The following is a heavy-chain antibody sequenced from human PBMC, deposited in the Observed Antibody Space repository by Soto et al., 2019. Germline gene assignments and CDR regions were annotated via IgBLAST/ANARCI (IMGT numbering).Heavy chain of an antibody. V-gene: IGHV1-18*01. D-gene: IGHD1-26*01. CDR2: ISAYNGNT. Sequence: GVPVEACSKDSRYPFTSYCLSSLRQSPGQGLEWMGWISAYNGNTNYAQKLQGRVTMTTDTSTSTAYMELRSLRSDDTAVYYCARDTPNTRRGATVNWFGPWGQGTLVTVSS. CDR3: ARDTPNTRRGATVNWFGP. J-gene: IGHJ5*02. CDR1: RYPFTSYC.